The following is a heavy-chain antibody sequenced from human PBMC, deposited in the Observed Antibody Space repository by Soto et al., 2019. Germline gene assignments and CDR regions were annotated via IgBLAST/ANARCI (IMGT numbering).Heavy chain of an antibody. CDR1: GFNFGNSW. CDR2: INQDGSER. J-gene: IGHJ4*02. V-gene: IGHV3-7*01. Sequence: PGGSLRLSCAASGFNFGNSWMDWVRQAPGKGLEWVANINQDGSERHYVDSVKGRFTISRDNAKNSLYLQMSSLTAEDSALYYCSTSLDYWGPATQLTVSS. CDR3: STSLDY.